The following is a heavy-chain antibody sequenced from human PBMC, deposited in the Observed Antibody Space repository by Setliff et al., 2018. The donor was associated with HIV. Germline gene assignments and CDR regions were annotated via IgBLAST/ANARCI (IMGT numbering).Heavy chain of an antibody. D-gene: IGHD3-22*01. CDR3: ARLGDNSDWRSNYFFYYMDV. J-gene: IGHJ6*03. Sequence: SETLSLTCTVSGGSISSGGYYWNWIRQHPGKGLEWIGYIYYSGNTYYNPSLKSRITISLDTSKNQFSLKLSSVTAADTAVYYCARLGDNSDWRSNYFFYYMDVWGKGTTVTVSS. V-gene: IGHV4-31*03. CDR2: IYYSGNT. CDR1: GGSISSGGYY.